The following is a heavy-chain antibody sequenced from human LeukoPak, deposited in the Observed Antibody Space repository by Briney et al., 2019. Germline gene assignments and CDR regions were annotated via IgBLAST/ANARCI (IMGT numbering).Heavy chain of an antibody. CDR1: GFTFSSYS. CDR3: AKDFIVVVPAVDY. D-gene: IGHD2-2*01. J-gene: IGHJ4*02. CDR2: ISSSSSTI. Sequence: GGSLRLSCAASGFTFSSYSMNWVRQAPGKGLEWVSYISSSSSTIYYADSVKGRFTTSRDNSKNTLYLQMNSLRAEDTAVYYCAKDFIVVVPAVDYWGQGTLVTVSS. V-gene: IGHV3-48*01.